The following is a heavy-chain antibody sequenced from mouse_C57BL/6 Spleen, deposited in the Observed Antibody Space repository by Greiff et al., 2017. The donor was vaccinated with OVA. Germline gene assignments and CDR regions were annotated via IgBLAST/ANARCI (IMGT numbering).Heavy chain of an antibody. D-gene: IGHD2-3*01. CDR1: GYTFTDYN. CDR2: INPNNGGT. J-gene: IGHJ2*01. V-gene: IGHV1-22*01. CDR3: ARSEMGFSFDY. Sequence: DVKLQESGPELVKPGASVKMSCKASGYTFTDYNMHWVKQSHGKSLEWIGYINPNNGGTSYNQKFKGKATLTVNKSSSTAYMELRSLTSEDSAVYYCARSEMGFSFDYWGQGTTLTVSS.